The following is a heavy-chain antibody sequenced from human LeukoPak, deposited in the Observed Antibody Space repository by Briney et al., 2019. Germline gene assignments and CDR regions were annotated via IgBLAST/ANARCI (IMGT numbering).Heavy chain of an antibody. D-gene: IGHD1-26*01. V-gene: IGHV3-73*01. J-gene: IGHJ4*02. CDR2: IRSTRNGGAT. Sequence: GGSLRLSCAASGFTFSASGFDWVRQASGKGLEWVGRIRSTRNGGATAYAASVKGRFTISRDDSKNTAYLQMNSLKTEDTAVYYCTRWVSGTHPFDYWGQGTLVTVSS. CDR1: GFTFSASG. CDR3: TRWVSGTHPFDY.